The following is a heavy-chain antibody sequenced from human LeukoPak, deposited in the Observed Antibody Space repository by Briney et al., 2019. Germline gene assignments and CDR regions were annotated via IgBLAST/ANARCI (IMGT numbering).Heavy chain of an antibody. Sequence: GGSLRLSCAASGFTFSSYSMNWVRQAPGKGLEWVSSISSSSSYIYYADSVKGRFIISRDNAKNSLYLQMNSLRAEDTAVYYCARDVQDYDFWSGYYYYYMDVWGKGTTVTVSS. V-gene: IGHV3-21*01. CDR3: ARDVQDYDFWSGYYYYYMDV. D-gene: IGHD3-3*01. CDR1: GFTFSSYS. CDR2: ISSSSSYI. J-gene: IGHJ6*03.